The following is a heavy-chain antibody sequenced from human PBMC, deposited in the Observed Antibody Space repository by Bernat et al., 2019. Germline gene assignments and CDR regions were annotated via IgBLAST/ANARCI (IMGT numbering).Heavy chain of an antibody. Sequence: EVQLLESGGGLVQPGGSLRLSCAASGFTFSSYAMSWVRQAPGKGLEWVSAISGSGGSTYYADSGKGRFTISRDNAKNTLYLQMNSLRAEDTAVYYCAKDSGGYCSGGSCYSLRFDYWGQGALVTVSS. CDR3: AKDSGGYCSGGSCYSLRFDY. CDR2: ISGSGGST. CDR1: GFTFSSYA. V-gene: IGHV3-23*01. D-gene: IGHD2-15*01. J-gene: IGHJ4*02.